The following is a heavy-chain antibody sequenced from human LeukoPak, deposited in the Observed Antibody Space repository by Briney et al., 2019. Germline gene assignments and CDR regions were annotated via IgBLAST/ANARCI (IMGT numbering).Heavy chain of an antibody. Sequence: PGGSLRLSCAASGFTFSSYSMNWVRQAPGKGLEWVSSISSSSSYIYYADSVKGRFTISRDNAKNSLYLQMNSLRAEDTAVYYCARVWYYDSSGSDAFDIWGQGTMVTVSS. CDR1: GFTFSSYS. CDR2: ISSSSSYI. J-gene: IGHJ3*02. CDR3: ARVWYYDSSGSDAFDI. D-gene: IGHD3-22*01. V-gene: IGHV3-21*01.